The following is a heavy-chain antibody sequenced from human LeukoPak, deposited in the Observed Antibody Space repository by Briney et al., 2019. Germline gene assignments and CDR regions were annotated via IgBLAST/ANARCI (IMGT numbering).Heavy chain of an antibody. CDR2: ISGSGGST. Sequence: PGGSLRLSCAASGFTFSSYAMSWVRQAPGKGLEWVSAISGSGGSTYYADSVQGRFTISRDNSKNTLYLQMNSLRAEDTAVYYCAKGGGNYYDSSGYYYWGQGTLVTVSS. D-gene: IGHD3-22*01. CDR1: GFTFSSYA. V-gene: IGHV3-23*01. CDR3: AKGGGNYYDSSGYYY. J-gene: IGHJ4*02.